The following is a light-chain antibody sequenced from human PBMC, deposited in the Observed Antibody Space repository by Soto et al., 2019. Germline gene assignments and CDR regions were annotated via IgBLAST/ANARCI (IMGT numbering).Light chain of an antibody. CDR1: NIGSET. CDR2: DDS. V-gene: IGLV3-21*02. Sequence: SYELTQLPSVSVAPGQTARITCGGSNIGSETVHWYQQKPGQAPVLVVYDDSDRPSGIPERFSGPNSGNRATRTISRVESMDEADYYCQVWDSSSAHPGIFGTWTNVTVL. CDR3: QVWDSSSAHPGI. J-gene: IGLJ1*01.